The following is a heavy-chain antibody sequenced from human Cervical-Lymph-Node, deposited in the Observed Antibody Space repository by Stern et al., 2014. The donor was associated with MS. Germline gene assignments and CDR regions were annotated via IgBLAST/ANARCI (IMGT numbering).Heavy chain of an antibody. Sequence: QVQLVESGPGLVKPSQTLSLTCTVSGGSISSSGYYWSWIRQPADKGLEGIGRIHDSGSTYYNPSLKSRVTISMETARKQVSLSLPSVTAADTAVYYCATTRWDLFTWNWFDPWGQGTLVTVSS. V-gene: IGHV4-61*02. CDR3: ATTRWDLFTWNWFDP. D-gene: IGHD1-26*01. CDR1: GGSISSSGYY. CDR2: IHDSGST. J-gene: IGHJ5*02.